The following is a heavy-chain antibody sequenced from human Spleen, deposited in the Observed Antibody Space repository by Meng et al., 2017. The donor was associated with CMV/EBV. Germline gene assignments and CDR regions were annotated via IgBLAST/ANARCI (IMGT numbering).Heavy chain of an antibody. D-gene: IGHD3-3*01. V-gene: IGHV3-23*03. CDR1: GFPFSTYA. Sequence: GESLKISCAASGFPFSTYAMSWVRQAPGKGLEWVSVVRSDGIDTYYADSVKGRFAISRDNSKNTLYLQMNSLRPEDTAVYYCANLPTPKITIFGVVPLLGMDVWGQGTTVTVSS. CDR3: ANLPTPKITIFGVVPLLGMDV. J-gene: IGHJ6*02. CDR2: VRSDGIDT.